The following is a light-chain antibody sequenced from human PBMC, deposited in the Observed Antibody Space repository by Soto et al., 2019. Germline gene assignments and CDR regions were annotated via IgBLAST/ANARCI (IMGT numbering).Light chain of an antibody. CDR1: SSDVGDYNY. CDR3: LSHTGSRTL. J-gene: IGLJ3*02. V-gene: IGLV2-14*01. CDR2: EVT. Sequence: QSALTQPASVSGSPGQSITISCTGASSDVGDYNYVSWYQEHPGQVPKLFIFEVTTRPSGVSDRFSGSRSGNTASLTISGLQAEDEADYYCLSHTGSRTLFGGGTKLTVL.